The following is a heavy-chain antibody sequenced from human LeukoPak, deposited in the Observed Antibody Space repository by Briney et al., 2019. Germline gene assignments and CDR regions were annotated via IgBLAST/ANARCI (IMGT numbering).Heavy chain of an antibody. D-gene: IGHD5-24*01. CDR2: INPNSGGT. V-gene: IGHV1-2*02. CDR3: ARGGGYNDY. J-gene: IGHJ4*02. CDR1: GYTFTGYY. Sequence: ASVKVSCKASGYTFTGYYMHWVRQAPGQGLEWMGWINPNSGGTNYAQKFQDRVTMTTDTSARTAYMEVRSLTSDDTAVYYCARGGGYNDYWGQGTLVTVSS.